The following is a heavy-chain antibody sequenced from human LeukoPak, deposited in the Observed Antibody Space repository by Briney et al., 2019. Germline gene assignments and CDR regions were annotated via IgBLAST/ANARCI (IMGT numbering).Heavy chain of an antibody. CDR3: ALGMVRGVMFY. CDR1: GFTFDDYG. V-gene: IGHV3-20*04. J-gene: IGHJ4*02. D-gene: IGHD3-10*01. Sequence: GGSLRLSCAASGFTFDDYGMSWVRQAPGKGLEWVSGINWNGGSTGYADSVKGRFTISRDNSKNTLYLQMNSLRAEDTAVYYCALGMVRGVMFYWGQGTLVTVSS. CDR2: INWNGGST.